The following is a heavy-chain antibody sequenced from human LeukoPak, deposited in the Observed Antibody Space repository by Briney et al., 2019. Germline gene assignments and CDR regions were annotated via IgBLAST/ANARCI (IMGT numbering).Heavy chain of an antibody. CDR1: GYSISSGYY. Sequence: SETLSLTCAVSGYSISSGYYWGWIRQPPGKGLEWIGSIYHSGSTYYNPSLKSRVTISVDTSKNQFSLKLSSVTAADTPVYYCARHVTRGTFDPWGQGTLVTVSS. V-gene: IGHV4-38-2*01. D-gene: IGHD1-1*01. CDR3: ARHVTRGTFDP. J-gene: IGHJ5*02. CDR2: IYHSGST.